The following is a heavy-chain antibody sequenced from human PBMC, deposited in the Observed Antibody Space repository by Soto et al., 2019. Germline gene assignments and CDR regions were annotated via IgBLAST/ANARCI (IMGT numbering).Heavy chain of an antibody. V-gene: IGHV4-30-4*03. J-gene: IGHJ5*02. Sequence: SETLSHTCPFSYGSISSGDYYLSFIHQPPGKGLEWIGYIYYSGSTYYNPSLKSRVTISVDTSKNQFSLKLSSVTAADTAVYYCTGSLVPWGWFEPWGQGTLVTVSS. CDR2: IYYSGST. CDR3: TGSLVPWGWFEP. D-gene: IGHD7-27*01. CDR1: YGSISSGDYY.